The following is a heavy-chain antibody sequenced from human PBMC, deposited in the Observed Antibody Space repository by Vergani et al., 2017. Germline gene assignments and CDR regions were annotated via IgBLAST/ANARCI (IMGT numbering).Heavy chain of an antibody. D-gene: IGHD3/OR15-3a*01. J-gene: IGHJ6*03. CDR1: GGSFSGYY. V-gene: IGHV4-34*01. CDR2: INHSGST. Sequence: QVQLQQWGAGLLKPSETLSLTCAVYGGSFSGYYWSWIRQPPGKGLEWIGEINHSGSTNYNPSLKSRVSISVDTSKNQFSLKLSSVTAADTAVYYCARDLAWAQGDYYCYYMDVWGKGTTVTVSS. CDR3: ARDLAWAQGDYYCYYMDV.